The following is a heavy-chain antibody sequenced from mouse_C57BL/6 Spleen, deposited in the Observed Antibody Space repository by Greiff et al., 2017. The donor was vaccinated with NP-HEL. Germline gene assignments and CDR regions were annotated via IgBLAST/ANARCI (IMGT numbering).Heavy chain of an antibody. CDR1: GFTFSSYG. Sequence: EVQRVESGGDLVKPGGSLKLSCAASGFTFSSYGMSWVRQTPDKRLEWVATISSGGSYTYYPDSVKGRFTISRDNAKNTLYLQMSSLKSEDTAMYYCARKKVVSSYWYFDVWGTGTTVTVSS. V-gene: IGHV5-6*01. CDR2: ISSGGSYT. J-gene: IGHJ1*03. CDR3: ARKKVVSSYWYFDV. D-gene: IGHD1-1*01.